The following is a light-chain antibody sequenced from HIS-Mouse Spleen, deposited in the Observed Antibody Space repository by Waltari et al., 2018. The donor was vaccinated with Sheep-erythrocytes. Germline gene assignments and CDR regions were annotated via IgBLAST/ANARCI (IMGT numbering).Light chain of an antibody. Sequence: DVQMTQSPSSVSSSVRDAVTSPCRASQGISSWLAWYQQKPGKPPKMLIYAASSFQSGVTSRFSGSGSGTDFTLTISSLQPEDFATDYCQQANSFPFTFGQGTRLEIK. V-gene: IGKV1-12*01. J-gene: IGKJ5*01. CDR2: AAS. CDR3: QQANSFPFT. CDR1: QGISSW.